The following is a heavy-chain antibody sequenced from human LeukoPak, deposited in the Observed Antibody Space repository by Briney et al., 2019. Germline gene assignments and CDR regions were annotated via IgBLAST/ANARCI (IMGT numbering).Heavy chain of an antibody. CDR1: GGSISSGDYY. V-gene: IGHV4-30-4*01. D-gene: IGHD4-17*01. CDR3: ARKATTGPTKAAFDI. Sequence: SQTLSLTCTVSGGSISSGDYYWGWIRQPPGKGLEWIGHIYYSGSIYYNPSLKSRVTMSVDTSKNQFSLKLSSVTAVDTAVYYCARKATTGPTKAAFDIWGQGTMVTVSS. CDR2: IYYSGSI. J-gene: IGHJ3*02.